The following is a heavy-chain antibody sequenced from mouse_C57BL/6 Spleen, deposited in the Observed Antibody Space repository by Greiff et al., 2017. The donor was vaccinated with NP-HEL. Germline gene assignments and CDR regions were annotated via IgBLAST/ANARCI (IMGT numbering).Heavy chain of an antibody. J-gene: IGHJ2*01. V-gene: IGHV1-63*01. D-gene: IGHD1-1*01. CDR3: ARGTTVVATDGYFDY. Sequence: QVQLQQSGAELVRPGTSVKMSCKASGYTFTNYWIGWAKQRPGHGLEWIGDIYPGGGYTNYNEKFKGKATLTADKSSSTAYMQFSSLTSEDSAIYYCARGTTVVATDGYFDYWGQGTTLTVSS. CDR1: GYTFTNYW. CDR2: IYPGGGYT.